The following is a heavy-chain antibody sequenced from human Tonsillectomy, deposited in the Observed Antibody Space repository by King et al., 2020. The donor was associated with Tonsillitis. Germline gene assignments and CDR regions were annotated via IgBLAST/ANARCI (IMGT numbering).Heavy chain of an antibody. D-gene: IGHD3-10*01. CDR1: GYTYTGYY. V-gene: IGHV1-2*02. CDR3: ALQMYDGSDANKLIDAFDI. CDR2: INPNSGGT. Sequence: QLVQSGAEVKKPGASVKVSCKASGYTYTGYYMHWVRQAPGQGLEWMGWINPNSGGTNYAQKFQGRVTMTRDTSISRVNMELSRLRSDDTAAYYCALQMYDGSDANKLIDAFDIWGQGTMVTVSS. J-gene: IGHJ3*02.